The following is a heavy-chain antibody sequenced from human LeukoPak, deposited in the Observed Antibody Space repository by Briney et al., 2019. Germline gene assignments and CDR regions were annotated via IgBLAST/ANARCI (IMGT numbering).Heavy chain of an antibody. CDR1: GYSFTSYW. Sequence: GESLKISCKGSGYSFTSYWIGWVRQMPGKDLEWMGIIYPGDSDTRYSPSFQGQVTISADKSISTAYLQWSSLKASDPAMYYCARSISRGVLRYFDWLSSGYMDVWGKGTTVTVSS. V-gene: IGHV5-51*01. J-gene: IGHJ6*03. CDR2: IYPGDSDT. CDR3: ARSISRGVLRYFDWLSSGYMDV. D-gene: IGHD3-9*01.